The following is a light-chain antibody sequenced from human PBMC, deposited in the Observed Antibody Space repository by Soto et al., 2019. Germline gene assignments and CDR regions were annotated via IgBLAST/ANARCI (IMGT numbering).Light chain of an antibody. CDR1: SSDVGGYIY. CDR2: EVT. J-gene: IGLJ1*01. V-gene: IGLV2-14*01. CDR3: SSYTSNSTPLV. Sequence: QSVLTQPASVSGSPGQSITISCTGTSSDVGGYIYVSWYQQHPGKAPKLMIYEVTNRPSGVSNRFSGSKSGNTASLTISGLQAEDEADYYCSSYTSNSTPLVFGTGTKVTVL.